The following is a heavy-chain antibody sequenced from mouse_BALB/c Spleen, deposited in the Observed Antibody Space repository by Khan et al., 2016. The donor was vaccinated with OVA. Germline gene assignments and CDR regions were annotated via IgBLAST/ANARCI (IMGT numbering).Heavy chain of an antibody. J-gene: IGHJ2*01. CDR1: GYTFTSYV. D-gene: IGHD2-14*01. V-gene: IGHV1S136*01. Sequence: VQLQQSGPELVKPGASVKMSCKASGYTFTSYVLHWLRQKPGQGLEWIGYIYPFNDDTKYNEKFKGEATLTSDKSSTTAYMEISSLTTEDSAVYYCAKNYRYNVYFDYWGQGTTLTVSS. CDR2: IYPFNDDT. CDR3: AKNYRYNVYFDY.